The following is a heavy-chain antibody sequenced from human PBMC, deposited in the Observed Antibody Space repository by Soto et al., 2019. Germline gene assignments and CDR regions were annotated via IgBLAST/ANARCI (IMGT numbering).Heavy chain of an antibody. Sequence: GGSLRLSCAASGFTLADYGLHWVRQVPGKGLGWVSGINWNSGIITYADSVKGRFTISRDNAKNSLVLKMNSLRPEDTGLYHCVKDRARGYSSGYWYYFDSWGQGTMVTVSS. D-gene: IGHD5-18*01. V-gene: IGHV3-9*01. J-gene: IGHJ4*02. CDR1: GFTLADYG. CDR2: INWNSGII. CDR3: VKDRARGYSSGYWYYFDS.